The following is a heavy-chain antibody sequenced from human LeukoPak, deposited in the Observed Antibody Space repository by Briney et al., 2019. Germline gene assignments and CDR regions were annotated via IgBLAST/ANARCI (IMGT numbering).Heavy chain of an antibody. CDR1: GFTFSDYY. D-gene: IGHD3-3*01. CDR3: ARVKEWAALDY. Sequence: GGSLRLSCAASGFTFSDYYMSWIRQAPGKGLEWVSYISSRGSTIYYADSVKGRFTISRDNAKNSLYLQMNSLRAEDTAVYYCARVKEWAALDYWGQGTLVTVSS. J-gene: IGHJ4*02. V-gene: IGHV3-11*01. CDR2: ISSRGSTI.